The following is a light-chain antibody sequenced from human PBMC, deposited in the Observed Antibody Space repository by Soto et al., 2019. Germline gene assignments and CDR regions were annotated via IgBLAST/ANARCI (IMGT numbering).Light chain of an antibody. V-gene: IGKV3-20*01. CDR3: QQYGRSPLVT. CDR1: QSVSSSY. Sequence: EIVLTQSPGTLSLSPGERATLSCRPSQSVSSSYLAWYQQKPGQAPRLLIYGASSRATGIPDRFSGSGSGTDFTLTISRLEPEDFAMYYCQQYGRSPLVTFGQGTRLEIK. J-gene: IGKJ5*01. CDR2: GAS.